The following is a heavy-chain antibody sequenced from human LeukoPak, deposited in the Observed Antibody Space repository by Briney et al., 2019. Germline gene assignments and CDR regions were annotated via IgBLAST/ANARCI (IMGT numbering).Heavy chain of an antibody. J-gene: IGHJ4*02. CDR1: GYTFTGYY. CDR3: AREDLDILTGYLYRGPFDY. V-gene: IGHV1-2*02. CDR2: INPNSGGT. D-gene: IGHD3-9*01. Sequence: ASVKVSCKASGYTFTGYYMHWVRQAPGQGPEWMGWINPNSGGTNYAQKFQGRVTMTRDTSISTAYMELSRLRSDDTAVYYCAREDLDILTGYLYRGPFDYWGQGTLVTVSS.